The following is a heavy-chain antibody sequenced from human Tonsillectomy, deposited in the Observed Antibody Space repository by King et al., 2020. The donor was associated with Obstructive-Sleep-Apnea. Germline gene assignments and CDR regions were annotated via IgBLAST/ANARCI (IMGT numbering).Heavy chain of an antibody. Sequence: HVQLVESGGGVVQPGRSLRLSCAASGFTFISYGMHWVRQAPGKGLEWVAVIWYDGSNKYYADSVKCRFTISRDHSKNTLYLQMNSRRAEDTAVYYCARDSGGGYGYSGMDVWGQGTTVTVSS. D-gene: IGHD5-12*01. CDR2: IWYDGSNK. J-gene: IGHJ6*02. V-gene: IGHV3-33*01. CDR3: ARDSGGGYGYSGMDV. CDR1: GFTFISYG.